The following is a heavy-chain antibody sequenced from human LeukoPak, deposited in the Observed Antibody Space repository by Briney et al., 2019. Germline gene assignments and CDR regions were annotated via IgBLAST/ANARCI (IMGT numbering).Heavy chain of an antibody. CDR3: AKAGYYYDNSGYYPLDY. J-gene: IGHJ4*02. V-gene: IGHV3-9*01. CDR1: GFNFEDYA. Sequence: GGSLRLSCAASGFNFEDYAMHWVRQVPGKGLEWVSGISWNSDSIGYADPVKGRFTNSRDNAKNSLYLQMNSLRAEDTALYYCAKAGYYYDNSGYYPLDYWGQGTLVTVSS. D-gene: IGHD3-22*01. CDR2: ISWNSDSI.